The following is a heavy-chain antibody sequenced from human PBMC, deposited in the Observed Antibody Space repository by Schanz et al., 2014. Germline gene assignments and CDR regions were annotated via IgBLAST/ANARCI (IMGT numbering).Heavy chain of an antibody. CDR1: GFAFSSFA. V-gene: IGHV3-11*01. D-gene: IGHD3-10*01. CDR2: IGNGGVTI. Sequence: VQLMESGGGLVKPGGSLRLSCVASGFAFSSFAMAWIRQPPGRGLEWVSYIGNGGVTIYYADSVKGRFTISRDNSKNSLYLQMNSLRAEDTAVYYCARIGGSVFDYWAQGTLVTVSS. CDR3: ARIGGSVFDY. J-gene: IGHJ4*02.